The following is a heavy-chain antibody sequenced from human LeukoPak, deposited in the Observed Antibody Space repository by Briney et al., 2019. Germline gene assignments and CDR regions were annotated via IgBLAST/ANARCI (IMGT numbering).Heavy chain of an antibody. V-gene: IGHV1-18*01. CDR2: ISAYNGNT. D-gene: IGHD3-22*01. Sequence: ASVKVSCKASGYTFTSYGISWVRQAPGQGLEWMGWISAYNGNTNYAQKLQGRVTMTTDTSTSTAYMELSSLRSEDTAVYYCAAHLIQYDSSPGDAFDIWGQGTMVTVSS. CDR1: GYTFTSYG. J-gene: IGHJ3*02. CDR3: AAHLIQYDSSPGDAFDI.